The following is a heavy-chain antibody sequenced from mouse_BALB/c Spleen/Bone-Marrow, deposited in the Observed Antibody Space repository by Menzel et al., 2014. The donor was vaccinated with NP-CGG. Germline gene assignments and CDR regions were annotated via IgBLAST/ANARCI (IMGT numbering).Heavy chain of an antibody. CDR1: GYTFTSYY. CDR3: TRYTYGDSPYYYAMY. CDR2: INPSNGGT. V-gene: IGHV1S81*02. D-gene: IGHD2-13*01. Sequence: VQLQKSGAELGKPGASGKLSCKASGYTFTSYYMYWVKQRPGQGLEWIGGINPSNGGTNFNEKFKSKATLTVDKSSSAAYMQLGSLTSEDSAVYYCTRYTYGDSPYYYAMY. J-gene: IGHJ4*01.